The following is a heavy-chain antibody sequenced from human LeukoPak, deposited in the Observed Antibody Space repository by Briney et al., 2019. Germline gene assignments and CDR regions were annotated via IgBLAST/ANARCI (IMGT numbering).Heavy chain of an antibody. Sequence: PSETLSLTCAVFGGSFSGYYWSWIRQPPGKGLEWIGEINHSGSTNYNPSLKSRVTISVDTSKNQFSLKLSSVTAADTAVYYCARGHCSGGSCHWDYWGQGTLVTVSS. CDR1: GGSFSGYY. CDR2: INHSGST. V-gene: IGHV4-34*01. D-gene: IGHD2-15*01. CDR3: ARGHCSGGSCHWDY. J-gene: IGHJ4*02.